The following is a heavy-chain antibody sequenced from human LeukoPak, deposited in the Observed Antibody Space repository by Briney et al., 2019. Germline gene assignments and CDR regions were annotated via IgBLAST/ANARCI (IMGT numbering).Heavy chain of an antibody. CDR2: ISSSGSTI. D-gene: IGHD3-16*02. Sequence: GGSLRLSCAASGFTFSSYEMNWVRQAPGKGLEWVSYISSSGSTIYYADSVKGRFTISRDNARNSLYLQMNSLRAEDTAVYYCVWGSYRYRPYWGQGTLVTVSS. CDR3: VWGSYRYRPY. V-gene: IGHV3-48*03. J-gene: IGHJ4*02. CDR1: GFTFSSYE.